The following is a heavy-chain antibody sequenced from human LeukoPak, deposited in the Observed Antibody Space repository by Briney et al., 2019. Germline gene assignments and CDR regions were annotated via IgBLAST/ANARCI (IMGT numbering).Heavy chain of an antibody. Sequence: ASVKVSCKASGYTFTSYDINWVRQATGQGLEWMGWMNPNSGNTGYAQKFQGRVTITRNTSISTAYMELSSLRSEDTAVYYCARGLRIYDFWSGYFEDDDAFDIWGQGTMVTVSS. CDR2: MNPNSGNT. J-gene: IGHJ3*02. CDR1: GYTFTSYD. V-gene: IGHV1-8*03. CDR3: ARGLRIYDFWSGYFEDDDAFDI. D-gene: IGHD3-3*01.